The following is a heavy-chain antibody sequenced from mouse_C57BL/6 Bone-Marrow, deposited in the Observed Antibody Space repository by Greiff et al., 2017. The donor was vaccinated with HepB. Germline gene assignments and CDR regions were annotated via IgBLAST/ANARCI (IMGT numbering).Heavy chain of an antibody. Sequence: QVQLQQPGAELVKPGASVKMSCKASGYTFTSYWITWVKQRPGQGLEWIGDIYPGSGSTNYNEKFKSKATLTVDTSSSTAYMQLSSLTSEDSAVYYCARSWGILYYYGSLYYFDYWGQGTTLTVSS. CDR1: GYTFTSYW. CDR2: IYPGSGST. CDR3: ARSWGILYYYGSLYYFDY. V-gene: IGHV1-55*01. J-gene: IGHJ2*01. D-gene: IGHD1-1*01.